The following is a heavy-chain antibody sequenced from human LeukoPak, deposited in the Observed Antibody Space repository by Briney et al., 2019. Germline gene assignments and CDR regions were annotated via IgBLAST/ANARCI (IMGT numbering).Heavy chain of an antibody. CDR3: ARRSSSGSTGWFDP. V-gene: IGHV5-51*01. Sequence: GASLQISCKGSGSIFTSYWIGWVRQLPGKGLEWMGIIYPGDSDTRYSPSFQGQVTISADKSISTAYLQWSSLKASDTAMYYCARRSSSGSTGWFDPWGQGTLVTVSS. J-gene: IGHJ5*02. CDR2: IYPGDSDT. D-gene: IGHD6-13*01. CDR1: GSIFTSYW.